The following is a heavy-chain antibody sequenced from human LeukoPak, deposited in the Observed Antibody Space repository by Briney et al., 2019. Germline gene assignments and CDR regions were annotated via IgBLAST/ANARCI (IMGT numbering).Heavy chain of an antibody. CDR2: IKQDGSGK. V-gene: IGHV3-7*01. Sequence: GGSLRLSCAASGFTFSSYWMSWVRQAPGKGLEWVANIKQDGSGKYYVDSVKGRFTISRDNAKNSLYLQMNSLRAEDTAVYYCGTTVTTGRRYWGQGTPVTVSS. D-gene: IGHD4-17*01. J-gene: IGHJ4*02. CDR3: GTTVTTGRRY. CDR1: GFTFSSYW.